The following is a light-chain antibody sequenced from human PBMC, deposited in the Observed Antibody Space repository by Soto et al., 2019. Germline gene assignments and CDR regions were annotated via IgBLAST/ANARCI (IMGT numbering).Light chain of an antibody. Sequence: DIQMTQSPSSLSASVGDRVTITCRASQSISSYLNWYQQKPGKAPKLLIYAASSLQSGVPSRFSGSGSGTDFTLPISSQQPEDFATYYCQQLYRTPMYTFGQGTQLEIK. CDR1: QSISSY. V-gene: IGKV1-39*01. CDR2: AAS. J-gene: IGKJ2*01. CDR3: QQLYRTPMYT.